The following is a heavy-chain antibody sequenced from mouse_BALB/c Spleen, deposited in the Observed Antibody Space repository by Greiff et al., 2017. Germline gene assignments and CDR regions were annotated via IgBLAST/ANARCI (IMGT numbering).Heavy chain of an antibody. D-gene: IGHD1-1*01. CDR1: GFNIKDYY. V-gene: IGHV14-4*02. J-gene: IGHJ4*01. CDR2: IDPENGDT. CDR3: DGHGGYYAMDY. Sequence: EVQLQQSGAELVRPGASVKLSCTASGFNIKDYYMHWVKQRPEQGLEWIGWIDPENGDTEYAPKFQGKATMTADASSNTAYLQLSSLTSEDTAVYYCDGHGGYYAMDYWGQGTSVTVSA.